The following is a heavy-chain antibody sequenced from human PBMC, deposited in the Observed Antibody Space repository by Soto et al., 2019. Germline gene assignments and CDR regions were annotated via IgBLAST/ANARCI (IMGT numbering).Heavy chain of an antibody. Sequence: SETLSLTCAVSGGSISSSNWWSWDRQPPGKGLEWIWEIYHSGSTNYNPSLQSRVTISVDRSKNQFSLKLSSVTAADTAVYYCARDRQLLWFGELLSDYYYYGMDVWGQGNTVTVS. CDR2: IYHSGST. CDR1: GGSISSSNW. D-gene: IGHD3-10*01. CDR3: ARDRQLLWFGELLSDYYYYGMDV. V-gene: IGHV4-4*02. J-gene: IGHJ6*02.